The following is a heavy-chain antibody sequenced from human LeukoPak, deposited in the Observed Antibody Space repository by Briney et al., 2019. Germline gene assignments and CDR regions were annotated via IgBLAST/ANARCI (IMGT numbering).Heavy chain of an antibody. V-gene: IGHV3-30*18. D-gene: IGHD5-18*01. CDR1: GFTFSSYG. CDR3: VKDPRYSYGS. CDR2: ISYDGSNK. J-gene: IGHJ4*02. Sequence: GRSLRLSCAASGFTFSSYGMHWVRQAPGKGLEWVAVISYDGSNKYYADSVKGRFTISRDNSKNTLYLQMSSLRAEDTAVYYCVKDPRYSYGSWGQGTLVTVSS.